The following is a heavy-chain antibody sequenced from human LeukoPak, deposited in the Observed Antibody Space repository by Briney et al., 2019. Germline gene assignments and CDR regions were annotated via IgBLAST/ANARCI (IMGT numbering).Heavy chain of an antibody. V-gene: IGHV3-7*03. Sequence: GGSLRLSCAASGFTFSSYWMSWVRQAPGKGLEWVANIKQDGSEKYYVDSVKGRFTISRDNAKNSLYLLMNSLRAEDTAIYYCAKHATEGGSSSTSSWDYWGQGTLVTVSS. D-gene: IGHD2-2*01. J-gene: IGHJ4*02. CDR1: GFTFSSYW. CDR3: AKHATEGGSSSTSSWDY. CDR2: IKQDGSEK.